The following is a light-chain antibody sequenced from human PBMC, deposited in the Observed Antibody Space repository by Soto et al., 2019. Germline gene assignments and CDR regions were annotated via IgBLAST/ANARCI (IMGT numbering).Light chain of an antibody. V-gene: IGKV3-20*01. CDR1: QSVSSIY. J-gene: IGKJ1*01. CDR2: DVS. Sequence: IVLTQSPGTLSFSPGERATLSCRASQSVSSIYLAWYQQKPGQAPRLLIYDVSSRATGIPDRFSGSGSGTGFTLNISSMEPEDFAVYYCQQSGSSPGTFGQGTKVDI. CDR3: QQSGSSPGT.